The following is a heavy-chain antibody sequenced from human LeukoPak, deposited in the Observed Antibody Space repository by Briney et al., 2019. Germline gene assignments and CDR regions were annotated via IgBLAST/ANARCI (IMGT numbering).Heavy chain of an antibody. CDR3: ARRYYDILTGYYDAFDM. D-gene: IGHD3-9*01. Sequence: GESLKISCKGSGFSFTTYWIGWVRQMPGKGLEWMGIIYPGDSDTRYRPSFQGQVTISADKSISTAHLQWSSLKASDTAMYYCARRYYDILTGYYDAFDMWGQGTMVTVSS. V-gene: IGHV5-51*01. J-gene: IGHJ3*02. CDR2: IYPGDSDT. CDR1: GFSFTTYW.